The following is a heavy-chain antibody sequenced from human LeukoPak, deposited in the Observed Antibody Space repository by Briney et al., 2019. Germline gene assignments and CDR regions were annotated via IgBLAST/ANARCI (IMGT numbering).Heavy chain of an antibody. D-gene: IGHD3-9*01. J-gene: IGHJ4*02. CDR2: IYHSGST. V-gene: IGHV4-30-2*01. CDR3: ARDRGLRYFDWSLGY. Sequence: SETLSLTCAVSGGSISSGGYSWSWIRQPPGKGLEWIGYIYHSGSTYYNPSLKSRVTISVDTSKNQFSLKLSSVTAADTAVYYCARDRGLRYFDWSLGYWGQGTLVTVSS. CDR1: GGSISSGGYS.